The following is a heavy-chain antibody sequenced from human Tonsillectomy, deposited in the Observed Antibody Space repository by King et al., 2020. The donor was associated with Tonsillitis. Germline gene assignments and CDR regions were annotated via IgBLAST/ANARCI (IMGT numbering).Heavy chain of an antibody. CDR3: AGDWGGRMDV. Sequence: VQLVESGGGLVEPGGSLRLSCAASEFTFSSYGMNWVRQAPGKGLEWVSHISNSGGTIYYADSVKGRFTISRDNAKNSLYLQMNSLRAEDTAVYYCAGDWGGRMDVWGKGTTVTVSS. D-gene: IGHD3-16*01. J-gene: IGHJ6*04. CDR2: ISNSGGTI. CDR1: EFTFSSYG. V-gene: IGHV3-48*03.